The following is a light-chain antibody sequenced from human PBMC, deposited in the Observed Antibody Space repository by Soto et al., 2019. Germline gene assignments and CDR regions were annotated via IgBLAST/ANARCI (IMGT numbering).Light chain of an antibody. Sequence: QSALTQPRSVSGSPGQSVAISCTGTSSDVGGYNFVSWYQQHPGKAPKLIIYDVSKRPSGVPDRCSGSKSGNTASLTLSGLQAEDEADYYCCSYAGSYTLWVFGGGTKLTVL. V-gene: IGLV2-11*01. CDR1: SSDVGGYNF. CDR2: DVS. CDR3: CSYAGSYTLWV. J-gene: IGLJ3*02.